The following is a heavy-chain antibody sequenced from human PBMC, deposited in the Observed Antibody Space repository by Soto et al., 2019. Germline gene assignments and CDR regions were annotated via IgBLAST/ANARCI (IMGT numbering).Heavy chain of an antibody. V-gene: IGHV1-18*01. D-gene: IGHD3-10*01. CDR2: ISAYNGNT. J-gene: IGHJ6*02. CDR3: ARDPPFEFMATQNYYYGMDV. CDR1: GYTFTSYG. Sequence: ASVKVSCKASGYTFTSYGISWVRQAPGQGLEWMGWISAYNGNTNYAQKLQGRVTMTTDTSTSTAYMELRSLRSDDTAVYYCARDPPFEFMATQNYYYGMDVWGQGTTVTVSS.